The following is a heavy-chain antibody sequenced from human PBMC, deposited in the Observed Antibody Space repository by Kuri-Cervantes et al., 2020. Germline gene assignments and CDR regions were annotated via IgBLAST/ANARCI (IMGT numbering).Heavy chain of an antibody. J-gene: IGHJ4*02. Sequence: GESLKISCAASGFTFSSYWMHWVRQATGKGLVWVSRINSDGSSTSYADSVKGRFTISRDNAKNTLYLQMNSLRAEDTAVYYCARSTVTKRMYWGQGTLVTVSS. D-gene: IGHD4-17*01. CDR2: INSDGSST. V-gene: IGHV3-74*01. CDR3: ARSTVTKRMY. CDR1: GFTFSSYW.